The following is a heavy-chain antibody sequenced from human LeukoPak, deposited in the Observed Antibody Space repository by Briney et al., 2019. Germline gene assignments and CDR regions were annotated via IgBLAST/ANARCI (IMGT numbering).Heavy chain of an antibody. V-gene: IGHV4-4*07. CDR2: IYTSGST. CDR3: ASNSGYDSGVGYYGMDV. Sequence: SETLPLTCTVSGGSISSYYWSWIRQPAGKGLEWIGRIYTSGSTNYNPSLKSRVTMSVDTSKNQFSLKLSSVTAADTAVYYCASNSGYDSGVGYYGMDVWGQGTTVTVSS. CDR1: GGSISSYY. D-gene: IGHD5-12*01. J-gene: IGHJ6*02.